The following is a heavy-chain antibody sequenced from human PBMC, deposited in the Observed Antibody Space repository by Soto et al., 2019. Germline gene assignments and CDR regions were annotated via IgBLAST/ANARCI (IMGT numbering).Heavy chain of an antibody. Sequence: EVQLLESGGGLVQPGGSLRLSCAASGFSFDRFAMTWVRQAPGKGPEWVSSISYSGGSTSYADSVRGRFTTSRDNSKNTLYLQMNSLRAEDTALYYCAKGSRCHGNFGLDVWGQGTTVTVSS. CDR2: ISYSGGST. J-gene: IGHJ6*02. V-gene: IGHV3-23*01. CDR1: GFSFDRFA. D-gene: IGHD3-3*01. CDR3: AKGSRCHGNFGLDV.